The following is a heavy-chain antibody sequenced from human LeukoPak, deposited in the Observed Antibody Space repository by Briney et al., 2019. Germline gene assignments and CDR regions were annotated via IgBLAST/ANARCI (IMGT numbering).Heavy chain of an antibody. CDR3: AKAGQWEAYYFDY. D-gene: IGHD1-26*01. CDR2: ISYDGSNK. CDR1: GFTFSSYG. V-gene: IGHV3-30*18. J-gene: IGHJ4*02. Sequence: PGRSLRLSCAASGFTFSSYGMHWVHQAPGKGLEWVAVISYDGSNKYYADSVKGRFTISRDNSKNTLYLQMNSLRAEDTAVYYCAKAGQWEAYYFDYWGQGTLVTVSS.